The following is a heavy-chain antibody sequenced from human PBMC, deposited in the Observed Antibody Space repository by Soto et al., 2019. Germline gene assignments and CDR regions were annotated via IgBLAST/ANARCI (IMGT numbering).Heavy chain of an antibody. V-gene: IGHV3-30*03. CDR2: ISRDGGTK. CDR3: TGEFASGY. D-gene: IGHD2-8*02. CDR1: GFTVSTYG. Sequence: QVQLVESGGGVVQPGRSLRLSCAVSGFTVSTYGMHWVRQAPGKGLEWVAVISRDGGTKYYADSVKGRFTISRDNSINTLFLEMNSLTGDDMAVYYCTGEFASGYWGQGTLVTVSS. J-gene: IGHJ4*02.